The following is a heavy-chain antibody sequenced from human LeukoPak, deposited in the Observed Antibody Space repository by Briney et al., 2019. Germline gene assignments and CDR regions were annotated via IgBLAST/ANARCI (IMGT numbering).Heavy chain of an antibody. CDR1: GYTFTGYY. CDR2: INPNSGGT. V-gene: IGHV1-2*02. D-gene: IGHD6-13*01. J-gene: IGHJ6*03. Sequence: GASVKVSCKASGYTFTGYYMHWVRQAPGQGLEWMGWINPNSGGTNYAQKFQGRVTMTRDTSISTAYMELSRLRSDDTAVYYCARDALAAAGSYYYYYMDVWGKGTTVTVSS. CDR3: ARDALAAAGSYYYYYMDV.